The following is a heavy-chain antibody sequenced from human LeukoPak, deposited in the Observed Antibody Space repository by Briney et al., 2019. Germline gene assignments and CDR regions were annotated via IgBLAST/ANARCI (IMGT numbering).Heavy chain of an antibody. V-gene: IGHV4-61*08. CDR1: GGSISSGDYY. CDR3: ARDLVGAKTAFDI. J-gene: IGHJ3*02. Sequence: SETLSLTCTVSGGSISSGDYYWSWIRQHPGKGLEWIGYIYYSGSTNYNPSLKSRVTISVDTSKNQFSLKLSSVTAADTAVYYCARDLVGAKTAFDIWGQGTMVTVSS. D-gene: IGHD1-26*01. CDR2: IYYSGST.